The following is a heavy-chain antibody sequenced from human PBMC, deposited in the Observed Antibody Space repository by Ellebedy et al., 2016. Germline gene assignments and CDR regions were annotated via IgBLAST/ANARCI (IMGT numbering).Heavy chain of an antibody. J-gene: IGHJ5*02. CDR2: INAGNGDT. CDR1: GYIFAPYV. V-gene: IGHV1-3*01. CDR3: ARDQVTVVLASSTQDYRLAP. Sequence: ASVKVSCXGSGYIFAPYVVHWVRQAPGQGLEWMGWINAGNGDTEYSRKFEGRVTITRDTSASTAYMELRSLTSEDTAVYFCARDQVTVVLASSTQDYRLAPWGQGTPVTVSA. D-gene: IGHD4-23*01.